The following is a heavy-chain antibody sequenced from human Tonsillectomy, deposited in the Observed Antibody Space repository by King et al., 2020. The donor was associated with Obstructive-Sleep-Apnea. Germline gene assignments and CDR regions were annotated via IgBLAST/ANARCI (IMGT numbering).Heavy chain of an antibody. D-gene: IGHD3-22*01. V-gene: IGHV4-39*07. Sequence: QLQESGPGLVKPSETLSLTCTVSGGSISSSSYYWGWIRQPPGKGLELIGSIYYSGSTYYNPSLKSRVTISVDTSKNQFSLKLSSVTAAATAVYYCARVPLDYYDSSGYFNYWGQGTLVTVSS. CDR2: IYYSGST. CDR1: GGSISSSSYY. J-gene: IGHJ4*02. CDR3: ARVPLDYYDSSGYFNY.